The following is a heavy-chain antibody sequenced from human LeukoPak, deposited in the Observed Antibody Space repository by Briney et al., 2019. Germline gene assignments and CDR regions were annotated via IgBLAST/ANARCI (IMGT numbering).Heavy chain of an antibody. CDR2: IRFDGSYT. CDR3: AKSVAGITWFDP. V-gene: IGHV3-30*02. Sequence: GGSLRLSCAASGFRFNTFWMSWVRQAPGKGLEWVAFIRFDGSYTYQTDTVKGRFTISRDNSQNMLFLQMNSLRLEDTALYYCAKSVAGITWFDPWGQGTLVTVSS. D-gene: IGHD6-19*01. CDR1: GFRFNTFW. J-gene: IGHJ5*02.